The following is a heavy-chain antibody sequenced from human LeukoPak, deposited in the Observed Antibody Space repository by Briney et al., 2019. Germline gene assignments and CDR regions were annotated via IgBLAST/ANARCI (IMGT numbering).Heavy chain of an antibody. V-gene: IGHV1-2*02. CDR3: ARAHSRYSSSWYEH. CDR1: GYTFTGYY. CDR2: INPNSGGT. Sequence: ASVKVSCKASGYTFTGYYMHWVRQAPGQGLEWMGWINPNSGGTNYAQKFQGRVTMTRDTSISTAYMELSRLRSDDTAVYYCARAHSRYSSSWYEHWGQGTLVTVSS. J-gene: IGHJ1*01. D-gene: IGHD6-13*01.